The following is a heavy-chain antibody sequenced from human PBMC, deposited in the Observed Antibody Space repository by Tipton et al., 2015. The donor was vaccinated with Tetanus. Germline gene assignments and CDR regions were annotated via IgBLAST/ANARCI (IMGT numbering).Heavy chain of an antibody. CDR2: IYWTDEQ. D-gene: IGHD3-3*01. V-gene: IGHV2-5*01. CDR3: ASVRVTVFGVIIGAMDV. J-gene: IGHJ6*02. Sequence: LVKPTQTLTLTCTLSGLSMSGDRVGVSWIRQSPGKALEWLALIYWTDEQHYSPSLKIRLTITRDTSKNQVVLTLINSDPVDTATYYCASVRVTVFGVIIGAMDVWGQGTTATVSS. CDR1: GLSMSGDRVG.